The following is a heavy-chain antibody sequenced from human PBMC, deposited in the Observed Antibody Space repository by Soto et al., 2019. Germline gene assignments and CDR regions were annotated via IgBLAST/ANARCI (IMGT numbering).Heavy chain of an antibody. CDR2: IYHGGST. Sequence: PXATLYITCAVSGYSISSAYYGCCLRQPPGKGLEWIGSIYHGGSTYYNPSLNSRVTLSIDMTNNHVSLIPNSVTAADTAVYYCARVGPWVPYYYDSSPYTFENWFDTWGQGTLVTVSS. J-gene: IGHJ5*02. CDR3: ARVGPWVPYYYDSSPYTFENWFDT. CDR1: GYSISSAYY. V-gene: IGHV4-38-2*01. D-gene: IGHD3-22*01.